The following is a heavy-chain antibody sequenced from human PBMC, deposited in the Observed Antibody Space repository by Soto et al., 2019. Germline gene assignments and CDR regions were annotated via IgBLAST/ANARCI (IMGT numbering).Heavy chain of an antibody. V-gene: IGHV1-3*01. J-gene: IGHJ3*02. CDR1: GYTFSAYT. CDR2: INAGSGNT. Sequence: QAQLVQSGAEMKKPGASVKVSCKATGYTFSAYTMNWVRQAPGQSLEWMGWINAGSGNTKYSQNCKGRVSITRDTSASTVYMELTGLTSEDTAVYYCARDTETLGPRANDALDIWGQGTMVTVSS. D-gene: IGHD3-3*02. CDR3: ARDTETLGPRANDALDI.